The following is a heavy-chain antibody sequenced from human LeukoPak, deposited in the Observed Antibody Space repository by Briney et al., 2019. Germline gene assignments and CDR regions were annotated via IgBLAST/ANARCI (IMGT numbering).Heavy chain of an antibody. CDR2: ISTYNENT. V-gene: IGHV1-18*01. J-gene: IGHJ4*02. Sequence: ASVKVSCKTSGYSFTSHGISWVRQAHGQGLEWMGWISTYNENTDLTQKFQGRVTMTTDESASTAYMELRILRSDDTAMYYCARDIVGDGYFDYWGQGTLVTVSS. D-gene: IGHD3-16*02. CDR3: ARDIVGDGYFDY. CDR1: GYSFTSHG.